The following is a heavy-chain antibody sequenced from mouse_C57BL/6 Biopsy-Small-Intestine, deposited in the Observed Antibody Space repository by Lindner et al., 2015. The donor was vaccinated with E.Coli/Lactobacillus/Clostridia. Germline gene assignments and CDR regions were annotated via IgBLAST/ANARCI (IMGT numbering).Heavy chain of an antibody. J-gene: IGHJ2*01. CDR2: IWSGGST. Sequence: VQLQESGPGLVAPSQSLSITCTVSGFSLANYAVQWVRQSPGKGLEWLGMIWSGGSTDYNAAFISRLSISKDNSRSQVFFKMNSLQADDTAIYYCARSSDGSYLFDYWGQGTTLTVSS. V-gene: IGHV2-4-1*01. CDR1: GFSLANYA. D-gene: IGHD2-3*01. CDR3: ARSSDGSYLFDY.